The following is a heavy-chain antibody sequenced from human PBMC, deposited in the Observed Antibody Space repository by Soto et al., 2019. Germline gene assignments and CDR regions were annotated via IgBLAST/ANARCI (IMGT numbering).Heavy chain of an antibody. CDR3: AKDREEGYNFYYGMDV. CDR2: IYTSAST. CDR1: GASVNTYS. V-gene: IGHV4-4*07. Sequence: QVQLRESGPGLVKPSETLSLTCTVSGASVNTYSWSWIRQPAGKGLEWIGRIYTSASTNYSPSLKGRLTLSVDTSKNQVSLKLTSVTAADTAIYYCAKDREEGYNFYYGMDVWGQGATVTVSS. D-gene: IGHD3-10*01. J-gene: IGHJ6*02.